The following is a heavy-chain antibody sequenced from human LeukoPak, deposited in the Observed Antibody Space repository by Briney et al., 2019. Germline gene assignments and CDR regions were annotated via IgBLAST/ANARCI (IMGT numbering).Heavy chain of an antibody. V-gene: IGHV1-69*04. CDR2: IIPILGIA. J-gene: IGHJ3*02. Sequence: ASVKVSCKASGGTFSSYAISWVRQAPGQGLEWMGRIIPILGIANYAQKFQGRVTITADKSTSTAYMELSGLRSEDTAVYYCARDTGCSSTSCYVVPYPDAFDIWGQGTMVTVSS. CDR3: ARDTGCSSTSCYVVPYPDAFDI. CDR1: GGTFSSYA. D-gene: IGHD2-2*01.